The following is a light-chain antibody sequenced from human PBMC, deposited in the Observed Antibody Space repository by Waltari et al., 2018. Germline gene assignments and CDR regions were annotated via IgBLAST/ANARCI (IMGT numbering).Light chain of an antibody. V-gene: IGLV4-69*01. CDR3: ETGGHGTWV. Sequence: QLVVTQSPSVSAALGASVKLTCTLSSGHRGNVTATLQQHPEKGPRYLMKVNSDGSHSKGDEIPDRFSGSSSGAERYLTISNVQSEDEADYYCETGGHGTWVFGGGTRLTVL. CDR1: SGHRGNV. J-gene: IGLJ3*02. CDR2: VNSDGSH.